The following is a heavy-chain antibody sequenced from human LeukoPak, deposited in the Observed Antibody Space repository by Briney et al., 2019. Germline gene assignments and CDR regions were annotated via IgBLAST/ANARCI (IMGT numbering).Heavy chain of an antibody. D-gene: IGHD3-10*01. CDR3: ARDLGDRVV. CDR1: GFTFSSYA. J-gene: IGHJ3*01. V-gene: IGHV3-30*04. CDR2: ISYDGSNK. Sequence: GGSLRLSCAASGFTFSSYAMHWVRQAPGKGLEWVAVISYDGSNKYYADSVKGRFTISRDNSKNTLYLQMNSLRAEDTAVYYCARDLGDRVVWGQGTMVTVSS.